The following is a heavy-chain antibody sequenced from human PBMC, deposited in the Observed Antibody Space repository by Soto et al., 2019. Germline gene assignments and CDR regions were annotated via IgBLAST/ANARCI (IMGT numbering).Heavy chain of an antibody. CDR1: GFTFSSYW. Sequence: GGSLRLSCAASGFTFSSYWMSWVRQAPGKGLEWVANIKQDGSEKYYVDSVKGRFTISRDNAKNSLYLQMNSLRAEDTAVYYCARDRSGWYNDAFDIWGQGTMVTVSS. CDR3: ARDRSGWYNDAFDI. D-gene: IGHD6-19*01. CDR2: IKQDGSEK. J-gene: IGHJ3*02. V-gene: IGHV3-7*01.